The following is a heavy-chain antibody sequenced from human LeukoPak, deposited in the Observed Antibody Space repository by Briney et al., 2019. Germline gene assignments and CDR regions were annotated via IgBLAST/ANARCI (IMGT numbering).Heavy chain of an antibody. CDR3: ARDGDYYGSGSYRDGFDI. V-gene: IGHV3-21*01. D-gene: IGHD3-10*01. CDR2: ISTSISYI. J-gene: IGHJ3*02. CDR1: GFTFSSYA. Sequence: PGGSLRLSCAASGFTFSSYAMSWVRQAPGKGLEWVSSISTSISYIYYAESVKGRFTISRDNTKNSLYLQMNSLRAEDTAVYYCARDGDYYGSGSYRDGFDIWGQGTMVTVSS.